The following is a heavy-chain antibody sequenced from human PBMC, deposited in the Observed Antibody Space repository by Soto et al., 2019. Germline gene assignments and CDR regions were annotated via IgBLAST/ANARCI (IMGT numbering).Heavy chain of an antibody. CDR1: GFIFSRFG. V-gene: IGHV3-30*18. J-gene: IGHJ4*02. D-gene: IGHD3-10*01. Sequence: QVQLVESGGGVVQPGRSLRLPCAASGFIFSRFGMHWVRQAPGKGLEWLAVISNDGTRKYYADSVKGRFTISRDNSKNTLYLQLNSLRAEDSAMYYCAKVENSAYDSGSFDYWGRGTLVTVSS. CDR3: AKVENSAYDSGSFDY. CDR2: ISNDGTRK.